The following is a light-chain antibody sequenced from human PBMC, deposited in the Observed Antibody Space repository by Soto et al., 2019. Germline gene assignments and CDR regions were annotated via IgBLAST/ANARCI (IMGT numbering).Light chain of an antibody. J-gene: IGKJ1*01. CDR2: ATS. CDR1: KGINNY. V-gene: IGKV1-16*01. Sequence: DIQMTQSPPSLSASVGDRVTITCRASKGINNYLAWFQQQPGKAPKPLIYATSTLHSGVPSRFTGSGSGTEFTLTITSLQPEDFVTYYGQQYNSYPWTFGQGTKVDVK. CDR3: QQYNSYPWT.